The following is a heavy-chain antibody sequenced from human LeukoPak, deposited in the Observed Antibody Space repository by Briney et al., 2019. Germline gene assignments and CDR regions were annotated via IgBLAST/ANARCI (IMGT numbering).Heavy chain of an antibody. CDR1: GGSISSYY. J-gene: IGHJ4*02. Sequence: PSETLSLTCTVSGGSISSYYWSWIRQPAGKGLEWIGRIYTSGSTNYNPSLKSRVTMSVDTSKNQFSLKMTSMTAADTAIYFCATDYFKYNDGSGPFEYWGQGTLVTVSS. CDR2: IYTSGST. V-gene: IGHV4-4*07. D-gene: IGHD3-22*01. CDR3: ATDYFKYNDGSGPFEY.